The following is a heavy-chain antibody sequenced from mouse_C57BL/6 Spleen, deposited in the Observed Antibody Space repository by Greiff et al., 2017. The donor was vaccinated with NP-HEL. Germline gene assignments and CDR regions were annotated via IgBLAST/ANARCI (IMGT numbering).Heavy chain of an antibody. Sequence: EVKLVESVAELVRPGASVKLSCTASGFNIKNTYMHWVKQRPEQGLEWIGRIDPANGNTKYAPKFQGKATITADTSSNTAYQQLSSLTSEDTAIYYCARSDYYGSSYGYFDVWGTGTTVTVSS. J-gene: IGHJ1*03. CDR1: GFNIKNTY. D-gene: IGHD1-1*01. V-gene: IGHV14-3*01. CDR3: ARSDYYGSSYGYFDV. CDR2: IDPANGNT.